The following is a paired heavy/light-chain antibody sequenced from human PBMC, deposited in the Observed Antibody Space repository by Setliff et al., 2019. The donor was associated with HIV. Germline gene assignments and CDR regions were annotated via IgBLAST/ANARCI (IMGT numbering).Heavy chain of an antibody. J-gene: IGHJ6*03. V-gene: IGHV3-23*01. CDR2: IGGSGGGT. CDR1: GLTFNNHA. D-gene: IGHD1-1*01. Sequence: EVQLLQSGGGLVQPGGSLRLSCAASGLTFNNHAMSWVRQAPGKGLEWVSAIGGSGGGTYYADSVKGRFTISRDNSKHTLYLQMNSLRVEDTAIYYCANLPNEHYYYYLDVWGKGTTVTVS. CDR3: ANLPNEHYYYYLDV.
Light chain of an antibody. CDR1: QSVRSSY. Sequence: EIVLTQSPDTLSLSPGERATLSCRASQSVRSSYLAWYQQKPGQAPRLLIYEASSRATGIPDRFSGSGSGTDFTLTISRLEPEDFAVYYCQLYGRSPLFTFGPGTKVDIK. CDR2: EAS. J-gene: IGKJ3*01. CDR3: QLYGRSPLFT. V-gene: IGKV3-20*01.